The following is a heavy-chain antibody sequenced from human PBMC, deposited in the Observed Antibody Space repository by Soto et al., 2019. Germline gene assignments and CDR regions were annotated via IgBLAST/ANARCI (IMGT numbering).Heavy chain of an antibody. D-gene: IGHD5-18*01. CDR2: IYYTGSA. CDR1: GGSYSSDRYY. CDR3: ARSGYIYGSSAFDI. V-gene: IGHV4-31*03. Sequence: SETLSLTCTVSGGSYSSDRYYCNWIGQHPGKGLEWIGYIYYTGSAYYNPSLKSRVTISLDTSKNQFSLKLNSATAADTAMYYCARSGYIYGSSAFDIWGRGTLVIVS. J-gene: IGHJ3*02.